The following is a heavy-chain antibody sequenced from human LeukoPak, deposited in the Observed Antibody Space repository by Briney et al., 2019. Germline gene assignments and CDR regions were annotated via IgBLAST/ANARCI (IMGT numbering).Heavy chain of an antibody. Sequence: PSEILSLTCIVSGGSISSGGYYWSWIRQHPGKGLEWIGYIYYSGSTYYNPSLKSRVTISVDTSKNQFSLKLSSVTAADTAVYYCARDNSHYGSGAASYGMDVWGQGITVTVSS. CDR2: IYYSGST. CDR3: ARDNSHYGSGAASYGMDV. J-gene: IGHJ6*02. CDR1: GGSISSGGYY. V-gene: IGHV4-31*03. D-gene: IGHD3-10*01.